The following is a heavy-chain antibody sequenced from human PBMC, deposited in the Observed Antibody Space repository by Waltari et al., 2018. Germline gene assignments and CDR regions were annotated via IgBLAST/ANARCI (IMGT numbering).Heavy chain of an antibody. CDR3: AREGSYGDYVYYFDY. J-gene: IGHJ4*02. CDR1: GGTFSSYA. CDR2: SIPIFGTA. Sequence: QVQLVQSGAEVKKPGSSVKVSCKASGGTFSSYAISWVRQAPGQGLEWMGGSIPIFGTANSAQKFQGRVTITADESTSTAYMELSSLRSEDTAVYYCAREGSYGDYVYYFDYWGQGTLVTVSS. D-gene: IGHD4-17*01. V-gene: IGHV1-69*12.